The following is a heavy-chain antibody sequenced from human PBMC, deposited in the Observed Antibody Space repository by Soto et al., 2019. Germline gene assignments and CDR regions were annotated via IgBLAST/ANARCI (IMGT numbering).Heavy chain of an antibody. Sequence: QVQLVESGGGVVQPGRYLRLSSAASGFTFSSYGMHWVRQAPGKGLERVAVISNDGSNKHYLDSVKGRFTISRDNYKNTLDLQMNSLRAEDTAVYYCAKRITIVEGAFDTWGQGTMVTVSS. CDR1: GFTFSSYG. V-gene: IGHV3-30*18. CDR2: ISNDGSNK. J-gene: IGHJ3*02. D-gene: IGHD3-9*01. CDR3: AKRITIVEGAFDT.